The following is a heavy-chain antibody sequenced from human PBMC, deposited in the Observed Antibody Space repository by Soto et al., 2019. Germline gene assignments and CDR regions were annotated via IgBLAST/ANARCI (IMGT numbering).Heavy chain of an antibody. CDR1: GFTFSRDA. CDR2: ISYDGSNK. J-gene: IGHJ4*02. CDR3: AILGYNSGSLHY. D-gene: IGHD6-19*01. V-gene: IGHV3-30-3*01. Sequence: SLRLSCAASGFTFSRDAMHWVRQAPGKGLEWVALISYDGSNKYYADSVKGRFTISRDNSKNTLYLQMNSLRAEDTAVYYCAILGYNSGSLHYSGPGPLVTVSS.